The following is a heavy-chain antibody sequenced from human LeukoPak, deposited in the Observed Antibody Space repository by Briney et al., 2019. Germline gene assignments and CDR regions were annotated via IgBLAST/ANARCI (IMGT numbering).Heavy chain of an antibody. V-gene: IGHV3-49*03. Sequence: GGSLRLSCSASGFTFDDYAVSWFRQAPGKGLEWVGFIRSKAFGGTPEYAASVRGRFTISRDDSKSIAYLQMNSLKTEDTAVYYCTRNTVTVHFDYWSQGTLVTVSS. CDR3: TRNTVTVHFDY. CDR1: GFTFDDYA. CDR2: IRSKAFGGTP. J-gene: IGHJ4*02. D-gene: IGHD4-17*01.